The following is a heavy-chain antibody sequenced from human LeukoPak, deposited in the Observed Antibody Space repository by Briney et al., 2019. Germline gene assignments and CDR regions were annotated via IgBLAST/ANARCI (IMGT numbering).Heavy chain of an antibody. V-gene: IGHV3-23*01. D-gene: IGHD6-13*01. CDR1: GFSFSSYG. CDR2: ISGSGGST. CDR3: AKVHSSSWYSGWFDP. Sequence: PGGSLRLSCAASGFSFSSYGMSWVRQAPGKGLEWVSAISGSGGSTYYADSVKGRFTISRDNSKNTLYLQMNSLRAEDTAVYYCAKVHSSSWYSGWFDPWGQGTLVTVSS. J-gene: IGHJ5*02.